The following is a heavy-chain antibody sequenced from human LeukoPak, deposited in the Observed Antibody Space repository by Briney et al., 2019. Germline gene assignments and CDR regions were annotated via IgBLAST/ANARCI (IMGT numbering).Heavy chain of an antibody. CDR3: ARGGIAAAGMNWFDP. J-gene: IGHJ5*02. V-gene: IGHV1-2*02. Sequence: GASVKVSCKASGYTFTGYYMHWVRQAPGQGLEWMGWINPKSGGTNYAQKFQGRVTMTRDTSISTAYMELSRLRSDDTAVYYCARGGIAAAGMNWFDPWGQGTLVTVSS. CDR1: GYTFTGYY. D-gene: IGHD6-13*01. CDR2: INPKSGGT.